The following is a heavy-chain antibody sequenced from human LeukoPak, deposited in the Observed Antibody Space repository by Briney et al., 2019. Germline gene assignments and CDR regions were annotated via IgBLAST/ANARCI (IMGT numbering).Heavy chain of an antibody. CDR3: AKSAGDYYYYYMDV. J-gene: IGHJ6*03. CDR2: ISGGGSNT. V-gene: IGHV3-23*01. Sequence: GGSLRLSCAASGFAFSSYAMIWVRQAPGKGLEWVSSISGGGSNTYYADSVKGRFTISRDQSKNTPYVQMDSLRAEDTAIYYCAKSAGDYYYYYMDVWGKGTTVTVSS. CDR1: GFAFSSYA. D-gene: IGHD3-10*01.